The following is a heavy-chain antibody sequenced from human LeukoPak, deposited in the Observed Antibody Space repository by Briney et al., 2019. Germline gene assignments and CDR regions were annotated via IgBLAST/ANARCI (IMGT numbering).Heavy chain of an antibody. V-gene: IGHV4-34*01. CDR2: INHSGST. Sequence: PSDTLSLTCALYGGSFSGYYWSWIRQPPGKGLGWIGEINHSGSTNYNPSLKSRVTISVDTSKNQFSLKLSSVTAADTAVYYCARTRRYYGSGSYYNGGFFDYWGQGTLVTVSS. CDR1: GGSFSGYY. CDR3: ARTRRYYGSGSYYNGGFFDY. J-gene: IGHJ4*02. D-gene: IGHD3-10*01.